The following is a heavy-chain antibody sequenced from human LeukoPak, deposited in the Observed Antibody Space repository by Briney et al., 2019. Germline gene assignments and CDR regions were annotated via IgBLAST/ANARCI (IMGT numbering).Heavy chain of an antibody. CDR1: GFTFNNYA. CDR3: ARDSHSSSSAYFFDS. J-gene: IGHJ4*02. Sequence: GGSLRLSCAASGFTFNNYAMHWVRQAPGKGLEWAAVIWYDGNTKYYADSVKGRFTISRDNSKKTLFLQMNSLRVEDTAVYYCARDSHSSSSAYFFDSWGQGTLVTVSS. D-gene: IGHD6-6*01. CDR2: IWYDGNTK. V-gene: IGHV3-33*01.